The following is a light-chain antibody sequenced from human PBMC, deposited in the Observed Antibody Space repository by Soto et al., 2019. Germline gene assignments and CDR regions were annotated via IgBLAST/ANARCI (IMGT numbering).Light chain of an antibody. J-gene: IGKJ2*01. CDR3: QQYNNWPPYT. CDR2: SAS. CDR1: QSVSSN. V-gene: IGKV3-15*01. Sequence: EIVMTQSPATLSMSPGERATLSCRASQSVSSNLAWYQQKPGQAPRLLIYSASTRATGVPARFSGSGSGTEFTLTISTLQSEDFAVYYCQQYNNWPPYTFGQGTKLDIK.